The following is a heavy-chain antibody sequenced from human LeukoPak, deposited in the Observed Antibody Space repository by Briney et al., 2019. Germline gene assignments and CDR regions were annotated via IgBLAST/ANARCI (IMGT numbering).Heavy chain of an antibody. CDR1: GGSFSGYL. Sequence: PSETLSLTCGVSGGSFSGYLWNWVRQSPGKGLELIGEINHSGTTNYNPSLKSRVTISIDRSRNQFSLNLPSVTAADTAVFYCARGVKQLARFYFYMDAWGKGTTVTVSS. CDR2: INHSGTT. CDR3: ARGVKQLARFYFYMDA. V-gene: IGHV4-34*01. J-gene: IGHJ6*03. D-gene: IGHD3-22*01.